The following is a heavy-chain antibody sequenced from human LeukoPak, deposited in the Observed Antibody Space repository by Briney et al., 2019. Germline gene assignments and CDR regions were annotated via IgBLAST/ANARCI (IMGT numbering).Heavy chain of an antibody. D-gene: IGHD6-19*01. J-gene: IGHJ4*02. V-gene: IGHV4-30-4*08. CDR3: ARGAGVAVAGTLTPFRIFDY. Sequence: SETLSLTCTVSGGSISSGDYYWSWIRQPPGKGLEWIGYIYYSGSTYYNPSLKSRVTISVDTSKNQFSLKLSSVTAADTAVYYCARGAGVAVAGTLTPFRIFDYWGQGTLVTVSS. CDR2: IYYSGST. CDR1: GGSISSGDYY.